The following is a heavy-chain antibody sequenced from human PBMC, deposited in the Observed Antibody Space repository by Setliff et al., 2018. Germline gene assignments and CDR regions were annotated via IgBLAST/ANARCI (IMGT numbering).Heavy chain of an antibody. CDR3: ARDNTIVGATDY. J-gene: IGHJ4*02. D-gene: IGHD1-26*01. V-gene: IGHV4-4*07. CDR1: GGSIINSYY. Sequence: SETLSLTCTVSGGSIINSYYWSWIRQPAGKGLEWIGRLHTSGSTNYNPSLKGRVTISEDTSKNQFSLNLSSVTAADTAVYFCARDNTIVGATDYWGQGTLVTVSS. CDR2: LHTSGST.